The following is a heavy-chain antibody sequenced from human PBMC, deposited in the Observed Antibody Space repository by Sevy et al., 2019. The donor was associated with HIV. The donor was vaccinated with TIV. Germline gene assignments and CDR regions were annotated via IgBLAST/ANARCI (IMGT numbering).Heavy chain of an antibody. CDR2: ISWNSNSI. CDR1: GFTFDDYA. D-gene: IGHD3-3*01. Sequence: GGSLRLSCAASGFTFDDYAMHWVRQVPGKGLEWVSGISWNSNSIGYAGSVKGGVTISRVNAKKSLYLQMNSLRTEDSALYYCAKATDPDYDFWSGIDHYYYAMDVWGQGTTVTVSS. J-gene: IGHJ6*02. V-gene: IGHV3-9*01. CDR3: AKATDPDYDFWSGIDHYYYAMDV.